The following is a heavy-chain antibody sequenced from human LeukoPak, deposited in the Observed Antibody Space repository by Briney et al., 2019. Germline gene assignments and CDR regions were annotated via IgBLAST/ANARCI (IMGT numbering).Heavy chain of an antibody. CDR2: ISSSSSYI. V-gene: IGHV3-21*01. CDR3: AKSGIVATIPLDY. Sequence: GGSLRLFWAASGFTFSSYSMNWVRQASGKGLEWVSSISSSSSYIYYADSVKGRFTISRDNAKNSLYLQMNSLRAEDTAVYYCAKSGIVATIPLDYWGQGTLVTVSS. D-gene: IGHD5-12*01. CDR1: GFTFSSYS. J-gene: IGHJ4*02.